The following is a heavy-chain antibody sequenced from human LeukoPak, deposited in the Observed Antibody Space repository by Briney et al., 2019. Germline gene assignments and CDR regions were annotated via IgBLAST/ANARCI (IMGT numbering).Heavy chain of an antibody. CDR3: AREVKLQYYFDY. V-gene: IGHV1-2*02. Sequence: ASVKVSCKASGYTFTGYYMHWVRQAPGQGLEWMGWINPNSGGTNYAQKFQGRVTMTRDTSISTAYMELSRLRSDDTAVYYCAREVKLQYYFDYWGQGTLVTVPS. CDR1: GYTFTGYY. J-gene: IGHJ4*02. CDR2: INPNSGGT. D-gene: IGHD4-23*01.